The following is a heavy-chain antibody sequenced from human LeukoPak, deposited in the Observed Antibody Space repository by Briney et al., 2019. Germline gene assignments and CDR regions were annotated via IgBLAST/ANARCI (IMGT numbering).Heavy chain of an antibody. CDR2: IRSKTAGGTT. J-gene: IGHJ4*02. CDR3: ARDVYWVFD. D-gene: IGHD3-3*01. CDR1: GFSFTDAW. Sequence: PGGSLRLSCAASGFSFTDAWMTWVRQAPGKGLEWVGRIRSKTAGGTTDLAAPVKGRFSISRDDSKNTLYMQMNSLKTEDTAVYYCARDVYWVFDWGQGTLVTVSS. V-gene: IGHV3-15*01.